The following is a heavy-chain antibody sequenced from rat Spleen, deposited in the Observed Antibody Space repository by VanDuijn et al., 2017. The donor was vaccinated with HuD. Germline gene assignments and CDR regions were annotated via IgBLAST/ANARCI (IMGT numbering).Heavy chain of an antibody. CDR3: ARGDDYNYFDY. V-gene: IGHV5-20*01. Sequence: EVQLVESGGGLVQPGRSMKLSCAASGFTFTNYYMDWVRQAPTKGLEWVASISYDGGSAYYGDSVKGRFTLSRDNAKSSLYLQMDSLRSEDTATYYCARGDDYNYFDYWGQGVMVTVSS. CDR2: ISYDGGSA. J-gene: IGHJ2*01. CDR1: GFTFTNYY. D-gene: IGHD1-6*01.